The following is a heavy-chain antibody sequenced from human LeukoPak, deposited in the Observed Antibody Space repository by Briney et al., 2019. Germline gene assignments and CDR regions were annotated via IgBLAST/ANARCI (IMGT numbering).Heavy chain of an antibody. CDR1: GYTFTRHG. V-gene: IGHV1-18*01. D-gene: IGHD5-24*01. Sequence: GASVKVSCKASGYTFTRHGISWVRQAPGQGLEWMGWISAYNGNTNYVQKLQGRVTMTTDTSTSTAYMELRSLRSDDTAAYYCARDPGDGYNPTMDAFDIWGQGTMVTVSS. CDR2: ISAYNGNT. J-gene: IGHJ3*02. CDR3: ARDPGDGYNPTMDAFDI.